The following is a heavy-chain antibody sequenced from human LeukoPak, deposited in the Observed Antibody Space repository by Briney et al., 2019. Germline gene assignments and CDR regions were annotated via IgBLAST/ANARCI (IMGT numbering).Heavy chain of an antibody. J-gene: IGHJ6*03. Sequence: SVKVSCKASGGTFSSYAISWVRQAPGQGLEWMGGIIPIFGTANYAQKFQGRVTMTRDTSISTAYMELSRLRSDDTAVYYCARRVTEIGGYSGYAPLYYYYYMDVWGKGTTVTVSS. CDR2: IIPIFGTA. V-gene: IGHV1-69*05. CDR3: ARRVTEIGGYSGYAPLYYYYYMDV. CDR1: GGTFSSYA. D-gene: IGHD5-12*01.